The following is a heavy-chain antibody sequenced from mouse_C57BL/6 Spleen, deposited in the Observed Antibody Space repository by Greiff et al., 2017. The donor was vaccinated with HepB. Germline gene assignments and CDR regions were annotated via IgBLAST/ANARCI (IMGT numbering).Heavy chain of an antibody. CDR2: IYPGDGDT. V-gene: IGHV1-82*01. CDR3: ANDYDVGDYAMDY. CDR1: GYAFSSSW. J-gene: IGHJ4*01. D-gene: IGHD2-4*01. Sequence: QVQLKESGPELVKPGASVKISCKASGYAFSSSWMNWVKQRPGKGLEWIGRIYPGDGDTNYNGKFKGKATLTADKSSSTAYMQLSSLTSEDSAVYFCANDYDVGDYAMDYWGQGTSVTVSS.